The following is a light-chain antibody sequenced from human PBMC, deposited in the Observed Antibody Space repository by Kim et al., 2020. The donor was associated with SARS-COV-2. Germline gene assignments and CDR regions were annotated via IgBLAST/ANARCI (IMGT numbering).Light chain of an antibody. CDR3: AAWDDTLSARV. Sequence: GQSVTISCSGRTSNVGKTFVYWYQQLPGKAPRLLIYANNQRPSGVPDRFSGSKSGTSASLAISELRSEDEANYYCAAWDDTLSARVFGGGTQLTVL. CDR2: ANN. J-gene: IGLJ3*02. V-gene: IGLV1-47*02. CDR1: TSNVGKTF.